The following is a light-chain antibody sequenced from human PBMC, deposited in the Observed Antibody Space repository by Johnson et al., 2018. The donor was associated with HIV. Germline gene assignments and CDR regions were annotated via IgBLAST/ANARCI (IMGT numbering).Light chain of an antibody. V-gene: IGLV1-51*01. Sequence: QAVLTQPPSVSAAPGQKVTISCSGSSSNIGNNYVSWYQQVPGTAPKLLIYDNNRRPSGIPDRFSGSKSGTSATLGITGLQTGDEAEYYCGTWYSSLSAGVFGTGTKVTVL. J-gene: IGLJ1*01. CDR2: DNN. CDR3: GTWYSSLSAGV. CDR1: SSNIGNNY.